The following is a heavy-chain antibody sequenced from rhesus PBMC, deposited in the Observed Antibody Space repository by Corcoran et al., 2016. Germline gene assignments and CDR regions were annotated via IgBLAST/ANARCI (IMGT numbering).Heavy chain of an antibody. CDR3: AGAYSNYFDY. V-gene: IGHV4-80*01. D-gene: IGHD5-42*01. CDR1: GGSFSSYW. CDR2: INGNSGST. J-gene: IGHJ4*01. Sequence: QVQLQESGPGLVKPSETLSLTCAVSGGSFSSYWWSWIRQPPGKGLEWIGEINGNSGSTNYTPSLKSRVTISKDASKNQFSLKLSSVTAADTAVYYCAGAYSNYFDYWGQGVLVTVSS.